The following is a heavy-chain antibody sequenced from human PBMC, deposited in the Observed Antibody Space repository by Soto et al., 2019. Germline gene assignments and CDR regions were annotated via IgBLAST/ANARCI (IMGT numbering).Heavy chain of an antibody. CDR3: ARGRGWLSY. V-gene: IGHV4-34*01. CDR2: INHSGST. Sequence: QVQLQQWGAGLLKPSETLSLTCAVYGGSFSGYYWSWIRQPPGKGLEWIGEINHSGSTNYNPSLKSRVTISVATSKNQSSLKLSSVPAAATAVYYCARGRGWLSYWGQGTLVTVSS. D-gene: IGHD6-19*01. CDR1: GGSFSGYY. J-gene: IGHJ4*02.